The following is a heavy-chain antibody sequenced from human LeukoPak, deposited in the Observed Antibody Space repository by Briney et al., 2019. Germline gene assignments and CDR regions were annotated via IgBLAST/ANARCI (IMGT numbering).Heavy chain of an antibody. V-gene: IGHV1-8*01. D-gene: IGHD2-15*01. CDR3: ARGRMICSGGSCYLYGAFDI. CDR2: MSPNSDST. J-gene: IGHJ3*02. CDR1: GYTFTSYD. Sequence: ASVKASCKASGYTFTSYDINWVRQATGQGLEWMGWMSPNSDSTGFAQKFQGRVNVTRNTSISTAYMELSSLGSEDTAVYYCARGRMICSGGSCYLYGAFDIWGQGAMVTVSS.